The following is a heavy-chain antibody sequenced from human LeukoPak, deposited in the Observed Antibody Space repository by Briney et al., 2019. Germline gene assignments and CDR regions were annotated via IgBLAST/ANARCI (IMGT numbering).Heavy chain of an antibody. J-gene: IGHJ6*03. D-gene: IGHD3-16*01. CDR3: ARIDGPTVFTYYMDL. CDR2: ISPRSETI. Sequence: PGESLRLSCATSGFSFNRRGMTWVRHAPGKGLEWVSYISPRSETIYYAESVRGRFTVSRDDSKDSLYLQMHTLRAEDTAVYYCARIDGPTVFTYYMDLWGKGTTVTVAS. CDR1: GFSFNRRG. V-gene: IGHV3-48*04.